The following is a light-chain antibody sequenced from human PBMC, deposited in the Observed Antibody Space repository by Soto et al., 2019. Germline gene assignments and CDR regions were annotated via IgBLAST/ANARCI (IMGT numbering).Light chain of an antibody. J-gene: IGLJ3*02. CDR3: TSYTSSRTWV. Sequence: QSALTQPPSVSGSPGQSDTISCTGTSSDVGSYNRVSWYQQPPGTAPKLMIYEVTNRPSGVPNRFSASKSGNTASLTISGLQAEDEADYYCTSYTSSRTWVFGGGTKLTVL. CDR1: SSDVGSYNR. V-gene: IGLV2-18*02. CDR2: EVT.